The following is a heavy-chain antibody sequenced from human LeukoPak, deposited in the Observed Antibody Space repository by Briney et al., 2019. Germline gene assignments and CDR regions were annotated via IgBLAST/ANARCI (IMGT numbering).Heavy chain of an antibody. CDR3: ASSLTIFGVVH. Sequence: ASVKVSCKASGYNFNIYGFSWVRQAPGQGLEWMGWITMINGNTDYAEKLQGSVTMTIDTSTGTAYMELRSLRSDDTAVYYCASSLTIFGVVHWGQGTLLTVSS. CDR1: GYNFNIYG. D-gene: IGHD3-3*01. J-gene: IGHJ4*02. CDR2: ITMINGNT. V-gene: IGHV1-18*01.